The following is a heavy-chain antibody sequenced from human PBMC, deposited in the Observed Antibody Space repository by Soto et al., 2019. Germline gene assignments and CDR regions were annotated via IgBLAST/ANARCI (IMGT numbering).Heavy chain of an antibody. J-gene: IGHJ4*02. V-gene: IGHV1-46*01. CDR1: GYTFTSYY. CDR3: AREGQWEIGVDY. Sequence: QVQLVQSGAEVKKPGASVKVSCKSSGYTFTSYYMHWVRQAPGQGLEWMGIINPSGGSTSYAQKFQGRVNMTRDTSTSTVYMELSSLRSEDTAVYYCAREGQWEIGVDYWGQGTLVTVSS. D-gene: IGHD1-26*01. CDR2: INPSGGST.